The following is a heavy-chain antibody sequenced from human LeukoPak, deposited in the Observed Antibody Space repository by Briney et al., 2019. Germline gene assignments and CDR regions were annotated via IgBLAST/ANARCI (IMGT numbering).Heavy chain of an antibody. CDR1: GFTFSYYA. J-gene: IGHJ3*02. CDR2: ISSDGGST. D-gene: IGHD6-6*01. CDR3: ARWVSTSYDAFDI. Sequence: GGSLRLSCAASGFTFSYYAMHWVRQAPGKGLEYVSAISSDGGSTYYANSVKGRFTISRDNSKNMLYLQMGSLRAEDMAVYYCARWVSTSYDAFDIWGQGAMVTVSS. V-gene: IGHV3-64*01.